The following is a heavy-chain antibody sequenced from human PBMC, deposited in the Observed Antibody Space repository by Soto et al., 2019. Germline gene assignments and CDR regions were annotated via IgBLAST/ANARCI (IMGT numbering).Heavy chain of an antibody. Sequence: QVQLVQSGAEVKKPGASVKVSCKTSGYTFTSYAIHWVRQAPGQSLEWLGWINAGNGNTKYSQKFQGRVTITRDTSASTAYMELSSLSSEDTALYYCARDWGYSYGYWGQGTLVTVSS. V-gene: IGHV1-3*01. CDR2: INAGNGNT. CDR1: GYTFTSYA. J-gene: IGHJ4*02. CDR3: ARDWGYSYGY. D-gene: IGHD5-18*01.